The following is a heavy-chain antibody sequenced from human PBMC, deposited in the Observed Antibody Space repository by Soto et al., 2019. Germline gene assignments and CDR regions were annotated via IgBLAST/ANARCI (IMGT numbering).Heavy chain of an antibody. CDR1: GFSLSADGVG. CDR2: IYWDDDK. V-gene: IGHV2-5*02. D-gene: IGHD2-2*01. Sequence: QITLKESGPTLVKPTQTLTLTCTFSGFSLSADGVGVGWIRQPPGKALEWLALIYWDDDKRYRPSLKSRLTITTDTSKNQVVLTMPNMDPVDTATYYCAHAYGGTSWPNDAFDVWGQGTVVTVSS. J-gene: IGHJ3*01. CDR3: AHAYGGTSWPNDAFDV.